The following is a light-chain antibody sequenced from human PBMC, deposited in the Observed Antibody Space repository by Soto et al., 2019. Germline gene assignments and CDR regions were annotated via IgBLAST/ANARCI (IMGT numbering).Light chain of an antibody. Sequence: DVVMTQSPLFLPVTLGQPASISCRSSESLVFSDGNTYLTWLHQRPGQSPRRLIYKVSKRGSGVPDRFRGSGSGPDFALKISRVEAGDVGVYYCVQGTHSPRRFGQGTKVEIK. J-gene: IGKJ1*01. CDR3: VQGTHSPRR. V-gene: IGKV2-30*01. CDR2: KVS. CDR1: ESLVFSDGNTY.